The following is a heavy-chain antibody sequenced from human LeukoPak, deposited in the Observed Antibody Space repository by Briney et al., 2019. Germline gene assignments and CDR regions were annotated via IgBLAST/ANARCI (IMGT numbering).Heavy chain of an antibody. CDR2: IYYSGST. J-gene: IGHJ5*02. CDR3: ARDGVPYYDILTGYSPSNWFDP. Sequence: SETLSLTCTVSGGSISSSSYYWGWIRQPPGKGLEWIGSIYYSGSTYYNPSLKSRVTISVDTSKNQFSLKLSSVTAADTAVYYCARDGVPYYDILTGYSPSNWFDPWGQGTLVTVSS. V-gene: IGHV4-39*07. D-gene: IGHD3-9*01. CDR1: GGSISSSSYY.